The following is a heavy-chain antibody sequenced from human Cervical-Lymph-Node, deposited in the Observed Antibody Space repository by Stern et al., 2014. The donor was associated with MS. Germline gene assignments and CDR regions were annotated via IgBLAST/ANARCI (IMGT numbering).Heavy chain of an antibody. CDR3: ARRGSPNHGGYFFDS. CDR1: GFSLTLTGEA. Sequence: QVTLKESGPTLVRPKQTLSLTCTFSGFSLTLTGEAVAWIRQPPGKALEWLALIYWDDDKVYSPSLKNRIALTKDTSKHQVVFTLTNMDPMDTATYYCARRGSPNHGGYFFDSWGQGILVTVSS. J-gene: IGHJ4*02. D-gene: IGHD2/OR15-2a*01. CDR2: IYWDDDK. V-gene: IGHV2-5*02.